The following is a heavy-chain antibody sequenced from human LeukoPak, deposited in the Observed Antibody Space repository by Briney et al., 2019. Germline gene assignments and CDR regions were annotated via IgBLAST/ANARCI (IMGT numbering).Heavy chain of an antibody. Sequence: ASVKASCKASGGTFSSYAISWVRQAPGQGLEWMGRIIPILGIANYAQKFQGRVTITADKSTSTAYMELSSLRSEDTAVYYCARVPTRRATYGSGSYSDYWGQGTLVTVSS. D-gene: IGHD3-10*01. CDR3: ARVPTRRATYGSGSYSDY. CDR2: IIPILGIA. CDR1: GGTFSSYA. J-gene: IGHJ4*02. V-gene: IGHV1-69*04.